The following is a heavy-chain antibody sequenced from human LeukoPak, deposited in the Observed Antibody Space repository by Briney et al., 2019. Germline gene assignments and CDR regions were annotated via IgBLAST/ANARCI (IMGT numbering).Heavy chain of an antibody. CDR3: ARPYDSSGYRRAFDI. D-gene: IGHD3-22*01. J-gene: IGHJ3*02. V-gene: IGHV4-34*01. CDR2: INHSGST. Sequence: SETLSLTCAVYGGSFSGYYWSWIRQPPGKGLEWIGEINHSGSTNYNSSLKSRVTISVDTSKNHFSLKLSSVTAADTAVYYCARPYDSSGYRRAFDIWGQGTMATVSS. CDR1: GGSFSGYY.